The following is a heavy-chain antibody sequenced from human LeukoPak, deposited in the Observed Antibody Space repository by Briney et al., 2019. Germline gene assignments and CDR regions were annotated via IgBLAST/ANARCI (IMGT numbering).Heavy chain of an antibody. D-gene: IGHD6-19*01. V-gene: IGHV3-7*01. CDR1: GLSFSSSV. Sequence: GGSLRLSCAASGLSFSSSVMSLVRKAPGKGLDWVPPIKPDGSEKDYVDSVKGRFAISRDNSRYMVYLQMNSLRAEDTGVYYCVRDGAAVAGQVFWYFDLWGRGTLVTVSS. CDR3: VRDGAAVAGQVFWYFDL. J-gene: IGHJ2*01. CDR2: IKPDGSEK.